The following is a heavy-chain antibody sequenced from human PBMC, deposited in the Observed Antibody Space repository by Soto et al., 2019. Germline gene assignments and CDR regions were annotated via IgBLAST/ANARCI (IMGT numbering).Heavy chain of an antibody. D-gene: IGHD2-2*01. CDR1: GFTFSTYA. CDR2: ISGSGDNT. Sequence: AGSLRLSCAASGFTFSTYAMTWVRQAPGKGLEWVSGISGSGDNTYYADSVKGRFTISRDNSKNTLFLQMNSLRAEDTAVYYCATRRDASYYYYGMDCSGQRTTVTVS. V-gene: IGHV3-23*01. J-gene: IGHJ6*02. CDR3: ATRRDASYYYYGMDC.